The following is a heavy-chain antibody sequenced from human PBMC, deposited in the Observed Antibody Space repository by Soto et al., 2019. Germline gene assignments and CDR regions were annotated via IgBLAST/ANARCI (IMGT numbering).Heavy chain of an antibody. CDR2: INHSGST. CDR3: ARGITGAVVRGAFDI. V-gene: IGHV4-34*01. CDR1: GGSFSGYY. Sequence: PSETLSLTCAVYGGSFSGYYWSWIRQPPGKGLEWIGEINHSGSTNYNPSLKSRVTISVDTSKNQFSLKLSSVTAADTAVYYCARGITGAVVRGAFDIWGQGTMVTVS. J-gene: IGHJ3*02. D-gene: IGHD7-27*01.